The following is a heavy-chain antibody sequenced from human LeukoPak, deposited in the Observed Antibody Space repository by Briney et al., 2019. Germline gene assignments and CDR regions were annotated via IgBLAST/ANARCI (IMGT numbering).Heavy chain of an antibody. V-gene: IGHV1-2*02. CDR1: GYTFTSYD. Sequence: GASVKVSCKASGYTFTSYDINWVRQATGQGLEWMGWINPNSGGTNYAQKFQGRVTMTRDTSISTAYMELSRLRSDDTAVYYCARPGSYGYGDYPLDYWGQGTLVTVSS. J-gene: IGHJ4*02. CDR3: ARPGSYGYGDYPLDY. D-gene: IGHD4-17*01. CDR2: INPNSGGT.